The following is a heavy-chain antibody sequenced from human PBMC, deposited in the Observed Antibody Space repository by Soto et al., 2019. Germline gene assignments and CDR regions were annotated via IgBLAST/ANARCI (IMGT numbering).Heavy chain of an antibody. Sequence: GGSLRLSCAASGFTFSNYEMNWVRQVPGKGLEWVSYIYSSGSPIFYANSVKGRFTISRDSARNSLYLQMNSLRAEDTAVYYCGRTLRGYDSGSAYWGQGTLVTVSS. CDR1: GFTFSNYE. CDR3: GRTLRGYDSGSAY. J-gene: IGHJ4*02. CDR2: IYSSGSPI. D-gene: IGHD5-12*01. V-gene: IGHV3-48*03.